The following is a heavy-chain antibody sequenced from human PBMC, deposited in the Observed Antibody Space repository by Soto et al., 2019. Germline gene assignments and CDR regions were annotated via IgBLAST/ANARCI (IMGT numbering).Heavy chain of an antibody. J-gene: IGHJ6*02. D-gene: IGHD3-10*01. CDR1: GDTISSYA. CDR2: IIPIFATA. Sequence: GASVKVSCKASGDTISSYAISWVRQAPGQGLEWMGGIIPIFATAHYAQNFLGRVTISADKSKGTAYMELSSLRSEDTAVYYCARSTAMIRGVMISSYYYYHGMDVWGQGTTVTVSS. CDR3: ARSTAMIRGVMISSYYYYHGMDV. V-gene: IGHV1-69*06.